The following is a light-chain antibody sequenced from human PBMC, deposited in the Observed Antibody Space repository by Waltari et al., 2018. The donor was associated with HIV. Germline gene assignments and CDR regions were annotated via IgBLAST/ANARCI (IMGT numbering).Light chain of an antibody. CDR1: SSDIGGYNH. CDR3: SSYAPTNKFYVL. Sequence: QSALTQPPSASGSPGQSVTMSCTATSSDIGGYNHVSCYQQHPGKAPKLIMTDVTKRPSGVPDRFSGSKSGNTASLTISGLQAEDEAHYYCSSYAPTNKFYVLFGGGTTLTVL. J-gene: IGLJ2*01. V-gene: IGLV2-8*01. CDR2: DVT.